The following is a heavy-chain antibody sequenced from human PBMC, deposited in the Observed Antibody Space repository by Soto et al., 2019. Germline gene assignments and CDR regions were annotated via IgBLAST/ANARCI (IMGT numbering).Heavy chain of an antibody. CDR1: GYTFTSYG. D-gene: IGHD3-3*01. V-gene: IGHV1-18*01. CDR3: ARDAAVLRFSGWLGPCGY. Sequence: QVQLVQSGAEVKKPGASVKVSCKASGYTFTSYGISWVRQAPGQGLEWMGWISAYNGNTNYAQKLQGRVTMTTDTATSTAYMELRSLRSDDTAVYYCARDAAVLRFSGWLGPCGYLGQGTLVAVSP. J-gene: IGHJ4*02. CDR2: ISAYNGNT.